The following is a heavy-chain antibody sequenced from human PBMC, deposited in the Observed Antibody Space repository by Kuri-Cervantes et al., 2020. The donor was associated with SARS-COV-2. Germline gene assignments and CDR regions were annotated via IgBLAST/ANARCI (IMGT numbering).Heavy chain of an antibody. J-gene: IGHJ4*02. V-gene: IGHV1-58*02. CDR3: SLDAFDY. D-gene: IGHD2-8*01. CDR2: MVVGSGET. Sequence: SVKVSCKTTGFTFTGSTIQWVRQARGQGLDWVGWMVVGSGETSYAQEFQDRFTITRDMPTATASMELRTMRSEDTAGYFCSLDAFDYWGQGTLVTVSS. CDR1: GFTFTGST.